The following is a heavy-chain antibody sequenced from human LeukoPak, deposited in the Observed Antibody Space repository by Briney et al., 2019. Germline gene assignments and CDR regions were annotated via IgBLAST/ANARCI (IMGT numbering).Heavy chain of an antibody. CDR3: ARANFPYCSSTTCLFDY. J-gene: IGHJ4*02. CDR1: GYTFTDYY. D-gene: IGHD2-2*01. CDR2: INPNSGDT. V-gene: IGHV1-2*02. Sequence: GASVKVSCKASGYTFTDYYLHWVRQAPGQGFEWMGWINPNSGDTNYAQKFQGRVTMTRDTSISTAHMEMSRLRSDDTAVYYCARANFPYCSSTTCLFDYWGQGTLVTVSS.